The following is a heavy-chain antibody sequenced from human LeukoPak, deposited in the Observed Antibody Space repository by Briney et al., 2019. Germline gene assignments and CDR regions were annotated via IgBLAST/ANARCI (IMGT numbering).Heavy chain of an antibody. CDR2: IWYDGSNT. V-gene: IGHV3-33*01. J-gene: IGHJ4*02. CDR1: GFTFSSFG. Sequence: GGSLRLSCVASGFTFSSFGMHWVRQAPGKGLEWVALIWYDGSNTYYADSVKGRFTISRDDSKNTVYLQMNSLRAEDTALYYCARGFLDFDSWGQGTLVIVSS. CDR3: ARGFLDFDS. D-gene: IGHD3-3*01.